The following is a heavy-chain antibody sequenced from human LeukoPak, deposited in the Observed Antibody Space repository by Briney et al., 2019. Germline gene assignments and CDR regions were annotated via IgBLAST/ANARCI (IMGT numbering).Heavy chain of an antibody. V-gene: IGHV4-59*01. Sequence: SETLSLTCTVSGDSISIYYWSWIRQPPGKGLECIGYISYSGSTNYSPSLKSQVTMSIDTSKNQFSLKLSSVTAADTAVYYCARVRYYGSGSNYNAVGFYYLDYWGQGALVTVSS. CDR1: GDSISIYY. CDR3: ARVRYYGSGSNYNAVGFYYLDY. CDR2: ISYSGST. J-gene: IGHJ4*02. D-gene: IGHD3-10*01.